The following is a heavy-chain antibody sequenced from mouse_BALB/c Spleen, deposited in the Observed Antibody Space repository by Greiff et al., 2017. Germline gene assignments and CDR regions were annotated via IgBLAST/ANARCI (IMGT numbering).Heavy chain of an antibody. D-gene: IGHD2-14*01. CDR1: GYTFTSYY. CDR3: TRAYYRYDDGFAY. V-gene: IGHV1S81*02. Sequence: LQESGAELVKPGASVKLSCKASGYTFTSYYMYWVKQRPGQGLEWIGEINPSNGGTNFNEKFKSKATLTVDKSSSTAYMQLSSLTSEDSAVYYCTRAYYRYDDGFAYWGQGTLVTVSA. J-gene: IGHJ3*01. CDR2: INPSNGGT.